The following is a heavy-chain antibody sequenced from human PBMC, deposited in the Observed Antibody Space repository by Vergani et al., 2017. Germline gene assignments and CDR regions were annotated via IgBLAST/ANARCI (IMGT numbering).Heavy chain of an antibody. CDR2: INPNSGGT. Sequence: QVQLVQSGAEVKKPGASVKVSCKASGYTFTGYYMHWVRQAPGQGLEWMGWINPNSGGTNYAPKFQGRVTMTRDTSISTAYMELSRLRSDDTAVYYCAREERDYYYYMDVWGKGTTVTVSS. D-gene: IGHD1-26*01. V-gene: IGHV1-2*02. J-gene: IGHJ6*03. CDR1: GYTFTGYY. CDR3: AREERDYYYYMDV.